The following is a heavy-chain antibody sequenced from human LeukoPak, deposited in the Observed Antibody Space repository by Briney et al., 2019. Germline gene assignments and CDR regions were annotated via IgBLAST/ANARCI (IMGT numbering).Heavy chain of an antibody. CDR3: ARARSAGLRLYYFNS. J-gene: IGHJ4*02. Sequence: PGGSLRLSCAASGFTFSSYAMSWVRQAPGKGLEWVSAISGSGGGTYYAGSVKGRFTISRDNSKDMLYLQMNYLRAEDTAVYYCARARSAGLRLYYFNSWGQGTLVTVSS. V-gene: IGHV3-23*01. CDR2: ISGSGGGT. CDR1: GFTFSSYA. D-gene: IGHD4-17*01.